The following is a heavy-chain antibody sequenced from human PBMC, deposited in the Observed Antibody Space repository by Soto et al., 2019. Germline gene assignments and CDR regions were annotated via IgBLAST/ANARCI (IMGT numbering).Heavy chain of an antibody. CDR2: ISYDGSNK. CDR1: GFTFSSYG. Sequence: VGSLRLCCAASGFTFSSYGMHWFREAPVKGLEWVAVISYDGSNKYYADSVKGRFTISRDNSKNTLYLQMSSLRAEDTAVYYCVKDGSSGWPYYYGMDVWGQGTTVTVSS. CDR3: VKDGSSGWPYYYGMDV. J-gene: IGHJ6*02. D-gene: IGHD6-19*01. V-gene: IGHV3-30*18.